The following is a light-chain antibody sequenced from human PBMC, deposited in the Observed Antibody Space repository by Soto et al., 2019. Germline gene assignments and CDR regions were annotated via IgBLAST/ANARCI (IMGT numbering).Light chain of an antibody. V-gene: IGKV3-20*01. CDR2: GAS. Sequence: EIVLTQSPGTLALSPGERATLSCRASQSVSSNYLTWYQQKRGQAPRLLIHGASSRATGIPDRFSGSGSGADFTLTISRLEPEDFAVYYCQQYGSSPFTFGPGTKVGIK. J-gene: IGKJ3*01. CDR1: QSVSSNY. CDR3: QQYGSSPFT.